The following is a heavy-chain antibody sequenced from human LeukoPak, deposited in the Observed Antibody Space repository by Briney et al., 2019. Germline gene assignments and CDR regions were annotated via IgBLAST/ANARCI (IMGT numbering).Heavy chain of an antibody. V-gene: IGHV4-59*01. D-gene: IGHD6-19*01. J-gene: IGHJ4*02. CDR3: ARGRWLVNY. CDR2: IYYNEST. Sequence: SETLSLTCTASGSSISTYYWSWIRQPVGKGLEWIGYIYYNESTNYNPSVKSRVTISADTSKNQFSLKLRSVTAADTAVYYCARGRWLVNYWGQGTLVTVSS. CDR1: GSSISTYY.